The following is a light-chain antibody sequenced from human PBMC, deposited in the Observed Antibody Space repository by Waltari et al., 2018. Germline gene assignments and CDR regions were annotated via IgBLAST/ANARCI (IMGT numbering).Light chain of an antibody. CDR2: ETS. CDR1: QSVANY. CDR3: QQRSKWPLT. J-gene: IGKJ4*01. V-gene: IGKV3-11*01. Sequence: DIVLTQSPATLSLYPGERATLSCRASQSVANYLAWYQLKPGQAPMLLMYETSNRATGIPARFSGSGSGTDFTLTISNLEPEDSAVYYCQQRSKWPLTFGGGTKVELK.